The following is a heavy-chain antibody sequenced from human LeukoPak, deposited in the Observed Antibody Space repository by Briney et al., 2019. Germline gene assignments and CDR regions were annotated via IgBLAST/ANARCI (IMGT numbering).Heavy chain of an antibody. CDR3: ARRDYDILTGYYTFDP. Sequence: KASETLSLTCAVYGGSFSTYYWSWIRQPPGKRLEWIGEINHSGSTNYNPSLKSRVTISVDTSKNQFSLKLSSVTAADTAVYYCARRDYDILTGYYTFDPWGQGTLVTVSS. CDR2: INHSGST. V-gene: IGHV4-34*01. CDR1: GGSFSTYY. D-gene: IGHD3-9*01. J-gene: IGHJ5*02.